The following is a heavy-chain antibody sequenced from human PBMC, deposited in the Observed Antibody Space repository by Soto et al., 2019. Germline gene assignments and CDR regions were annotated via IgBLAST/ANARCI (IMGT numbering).Heavy chain of an antibody. Sequence: ASVKVSCKASGCTFTGYYMQWVRQAPGQGLEWMGTINPSGGSTSYAQKFQGRVTITRDTSTSTVYMELSSLRSEDTAVYYCAREDRGYGSGTYYTDYWGQGTLVTVSS. V-gene: IGHV1-46*01. D-gene: IGHD3-10*01. CDR2: INPSGGST. CDR3: AREDRGYGSGTYYTDY. J-gene: IGHJ4*02. CDR1: GCTFTGYY.